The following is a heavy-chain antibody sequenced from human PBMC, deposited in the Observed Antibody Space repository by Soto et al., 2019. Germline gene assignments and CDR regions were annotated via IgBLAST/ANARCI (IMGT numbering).Heavy chain of an antibody. CDR1: GFIFTTYT. V-gene: IGHV3-23*01. CDR3: AKRPASIITFDY. Sequence: PGGSLRLSCAASGFIFTTYTMNWVRQVPGKGLEWVSGISQHGDQTWYTDSVKGRFTISRDNSKNFLFLQMNNLRDDDSAVYYCAKRPASIITFDYWGQGTPVTVSS. J-gene: IGHJ4*02. CDR2: ISQHGDQT. D-gene: IGHD2-2*01.